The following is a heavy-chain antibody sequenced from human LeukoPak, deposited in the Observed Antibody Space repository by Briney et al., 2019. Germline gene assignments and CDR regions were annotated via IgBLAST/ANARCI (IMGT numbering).Heavy chain of an antibody. V-gene: IGHV3-48*03. CDR3: ARRGGNYYGVGAFDI. J-gene: IGHJ3*02. CDR1: GFTFSSSE. Sequence: GGSLRLSCAASGFTFSSSEMNWVRQAPGKGLEWVSYISSDGSTTTYADSVKGRFTISRDNAKNTLYLQMNSLRAEDSAVYYCARRGGNYYGVGAFDIWGQGTMVTVSS. CDR2: ISSDGSTT. D-gene: IGHD1-26*01.